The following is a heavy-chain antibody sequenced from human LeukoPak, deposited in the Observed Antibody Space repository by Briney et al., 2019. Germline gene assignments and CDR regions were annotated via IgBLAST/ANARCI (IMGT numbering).Heavy chain of an antibody. Sequence: SETLSLTCTVSGGSIRTSSSYWGWIRQPPGKGLEWIGSIYYSGSTYYNPSLKGRVTISVDTSKNQFSLNLNSVTAADSAVYYCARHSDYGDYLFDFWGQGTLVTVSS. V-gene: IGHV4-39*01. D-gene: IGHD4-17*01. CDR2: IYYSGST. CDR3: ARHSDYGDYLFDF. J-gene: IGHJ4*02. CDR1: GGSIRTSSSY.